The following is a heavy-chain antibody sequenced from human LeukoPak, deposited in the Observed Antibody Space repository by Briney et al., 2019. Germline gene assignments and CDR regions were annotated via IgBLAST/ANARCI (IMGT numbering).Heavy chain of an antibody. CDR3: ARDSYYGSASSHLDY. V-gene: IGHV4-59*11. J-gene: IGHJ4*02. Sequence: PSETLSITCTDSGDSISNRYWSWIRQCPGMGLEWIGYISYNGSTSYNPSLRSRVTISGDTSKNHFSLKLSSVTAADTALYYCARDSYYGSASSHLDYWGQGTLVTVSS. CDR1: GDSISNRY. D-gene: IGHD3-10*01. CDR2: ISYNGST.